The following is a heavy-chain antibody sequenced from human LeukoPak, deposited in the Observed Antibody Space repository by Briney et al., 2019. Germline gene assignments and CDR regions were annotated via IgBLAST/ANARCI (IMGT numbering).Heavy chain of an antibody. J-gene: IGHJ3*02. V-gene: IGHV1-69*05. CDR2: IIPIFGTA. Sequence: GASVKVSCKASGGTFSSCVISWVRQAPGQGLEWMGGIIPIFGTANYAQKFQGRDTITTDESTSTAYMELSSLRSEDTAVYYCAREKNGAFDIWGQGTMVTVSS. CDR3: AREKNGAFDI. CDR1: GGTFSSCV.